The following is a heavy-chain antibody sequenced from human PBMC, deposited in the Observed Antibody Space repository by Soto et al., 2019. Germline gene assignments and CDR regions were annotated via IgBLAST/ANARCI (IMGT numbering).Heavy chain of an antibody. CDR1: GYTFTGYY. CDR2: INPNSGGT. Sequence: ASVKVSCKASGYTFTGYYMHWVRQAPGQGLEWMGWINPNSGGTNYAQKFQGRVTMTRDTSISTAYMELSRLRSDDTSVYYCASDSSGYYLYYFDYWGQGTLVTVSS. J-gene: IGHJ4*02. D-gene: IGHD3-22*01. CDR3: ASDSSGYYLYYFDY. V-gene: IGHV1-2*02.